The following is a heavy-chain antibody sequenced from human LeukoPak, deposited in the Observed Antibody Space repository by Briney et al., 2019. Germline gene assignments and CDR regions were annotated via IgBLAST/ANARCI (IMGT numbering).Heavy chain of an antibody. J-gene: IGHJ4*02. CDR1: GFTFNKAW. CDR2: IKNKGDGGTT. Sequence: GGSLRLSCAASGFTFNKAWVSWVRLAPGRGLEWVGRIKNKGDGGTTDYAAPVKGRFTVSRDDSESTLYLQMNSLKTEDTAVYYCTTSGTPFEYWGQGTLVTVSS. CDR3: TTSGTPFEY. V-gene: IGHV3-15*01. D-gene: IGHD3-10*01.